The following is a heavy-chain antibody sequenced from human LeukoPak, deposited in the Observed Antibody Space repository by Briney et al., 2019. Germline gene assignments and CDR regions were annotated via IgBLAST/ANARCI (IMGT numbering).Heavy chain of an antibody. CDR2: INPNSGGT. Sequence: ASVKVSCKASGYTFTGYYMHWVQQAPGQGLEWMGWINPNSGGTNYAQKFQGRVTMTRDTSISTAYMELSRLRSDDTAVYYCARDRPPQLVRPFDYWGQGTLVTVSS. CDR1: GYTFTGYY. J-gene: IGHJ4*02. V-gene: IGHV1-2*02. CDR3: ARDRPPQLVRPFDY. D-gene: IGHD6-13*01.